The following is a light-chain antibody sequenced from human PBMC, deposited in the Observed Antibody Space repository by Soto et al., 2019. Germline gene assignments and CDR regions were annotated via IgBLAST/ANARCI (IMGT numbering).Light chain of an antibody. CDR2: AAS. V-gene: IGKV1-27*01. CDR3: QRYNSAPPLT. J-gene: IGKJ4*01. Sequence: DIQMTQSPSSLSASVGDRVAITCRASQGISNYLAWYQQKPGKAPKLLIYAASTLQSGVPSRFSGSGSGTEFTLTITSLQPEDVATYYCQRYNSAPPLTFGGGTKVEIK. CDR1: QGISNY.